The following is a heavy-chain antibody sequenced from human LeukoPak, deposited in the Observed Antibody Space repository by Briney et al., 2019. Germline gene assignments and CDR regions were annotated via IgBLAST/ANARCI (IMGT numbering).Heavy chain of an antibody. Sequence: PGGSLRLSCAASGFTFSTSWMTWVRQAPGKELEWLGNINEDGTIKNYVDSVKGRFTTSRDNAKNSLFLQMLSLRADDTAVYYCARASGYNAFDIWGLGTMVTVSS. CDR2: INEDGTIK. D-gene: IGHD5-18*01. CDR1: GFTFSTSW. V-gene: IGHV3-7*01. CDR3: ARASGYNAFDI. J-gene: IGHJ3*02.